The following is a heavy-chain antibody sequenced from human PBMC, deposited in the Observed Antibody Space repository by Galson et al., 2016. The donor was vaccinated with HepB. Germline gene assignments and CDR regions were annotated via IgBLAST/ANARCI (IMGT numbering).Heavy chain of an antibody. D-gene: IGHD6-13*01. Sequence: SLRLSCPTSGFTFSSHWMSWVRQAPGKGLEWVAKIKQDGSENWYVDSVRGRFTISRDNGKNSLYLQMNSLGAEDTAVYYSARSALVSSGYWGQGTLVTVSS. CDR2: IKQDGSEN. CDR1: GFTFSSHW. V-gene: IGHV3-7*03. J-gene: IGHJ4*02. CDR3: ARSALVSSGY.